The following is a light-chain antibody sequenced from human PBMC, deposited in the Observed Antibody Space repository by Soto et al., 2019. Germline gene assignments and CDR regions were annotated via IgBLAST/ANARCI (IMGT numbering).Light chain of an antibody. Sequence: EIVLTQSPGTLTLSPGERATLSCRASQTVSSNSLAWYQQKPGQAPRLIIYGESTRATGIPDRFSGTGSGTEFTLTISSLQSEDFAMYYCQEYSKWPSFTCGGGTKVDIK. CDR3: QEYSKWPSFT. J-gene: IGKJ4*01. CDR2: GES. CDR1: QTVSSN. V-gene: IGKV3-15*01.